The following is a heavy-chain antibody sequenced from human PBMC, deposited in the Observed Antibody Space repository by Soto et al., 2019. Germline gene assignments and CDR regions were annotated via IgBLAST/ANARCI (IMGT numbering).Heavy chain of an antibody. Sequence: GGSLRLSCAASGFTFRSYSMNWVRQAPGKGLEWVSSISSSSSYIYYADSLKGGFTISRDNAKNSLYLQMNSLRAEDTAVYYCARANELGDYYYYGMDVWGQGTTVTVSS. V-gene: IGHV3-21*01. CDR2: ISSSSSYI. D-gene: IGHD7-27*01. CDR3: ARANELGDYYYYGMDV. CDR1: GFTFRSYS. J-gene: IGHJ6*02.